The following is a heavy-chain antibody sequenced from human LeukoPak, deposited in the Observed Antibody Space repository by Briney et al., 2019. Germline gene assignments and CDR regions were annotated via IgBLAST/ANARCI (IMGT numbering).Heavy chain of an antibody. J-gene: IGHJ6*02. D-gene: IGHD3-10*01. CDR1: GYTFTSYY. V-gene: IGHV1-46*01. CDR3: ARDGGWFGVLDYGTDV. Sequence: ASVKVSCKASGYTFTSYYMHWVRQAPGQGLEWMGIINPSGGSTSYAQKFQGRVTMTRDTSTSTVYMELSSLRSEDTAVYYCARDGGWFGVLDYGTDVWGQGTTVTVSS. CDR2: INPSGGST.